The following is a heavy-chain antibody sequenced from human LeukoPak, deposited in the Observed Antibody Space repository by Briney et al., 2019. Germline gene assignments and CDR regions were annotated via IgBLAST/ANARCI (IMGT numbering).Heavy chain of an antibody. J-gene: IGHJ6*02. CDR3: ARESDYGDYYYYYGMDV. V-gene: IGHV3-21*01. Sequence: GGSLRLSCAASGFTFSSHSMNWVRQAPGKGLEWVSSISSSSSYIYYADSVKGRFTIYRDNAKNSLYLQMNSLRAEDTAVYYCARESDYGDYYYYYGMDVWGQGTTVTVSS. D-gene: IGHD4-17*01. CDR2: ISSSSSYI. CDR1: GFTFSSHS.